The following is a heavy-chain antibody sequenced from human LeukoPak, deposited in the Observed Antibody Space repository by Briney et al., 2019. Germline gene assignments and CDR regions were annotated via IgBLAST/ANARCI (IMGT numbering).Heavy chain of an antibody. V-gene: IGHV1-2*02. J-gene: IGHJ4*02. D-gene: IGHD2-2*01. CDR3: AKGDRPAIVSPTD. CDR1: GYTFTAYY. CDR2: INPNSGDT. Sequence: ASVKVSCKASGYTFTAYYIHWVRQAPGQGLEWMGWINPNSGDTEYAQKFQGRVTMTRDTSITTAYMELSRVTSDDTAIYYCAKGDRPAIVSPTDWGQGTLVTVSS.